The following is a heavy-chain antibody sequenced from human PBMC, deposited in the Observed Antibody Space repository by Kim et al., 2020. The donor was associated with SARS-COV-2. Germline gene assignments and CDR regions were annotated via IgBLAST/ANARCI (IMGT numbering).Heavy chain of an antibody. CDR1: GGSFSGYY. V-gene: IGHV4-34*01. CDR3: ARFLRSVVTAIPRYFDL. D-gene: IGHD2-21*02. Sequence: SETLSLTCAVYGGSFSGYYWSWIRQPPGKGLEWIGEINHSGSTNYNPSLKSRVTISVDTSKNQFSLKLSSVTAADTAVYYCARFLRSVVTAIPRYFDLWGRGTLVTVSS. CDR2: INHSGST. J-gene: IGHJ2*01.